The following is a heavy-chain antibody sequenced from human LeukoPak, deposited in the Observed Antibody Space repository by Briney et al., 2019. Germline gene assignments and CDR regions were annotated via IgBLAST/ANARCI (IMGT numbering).Heavy chain of an antibody. CDR1: GGSFSGYY. CDR2: INHGGST. D-gene: IGHD3-22*01. CDR3: ARYSTKTYYYDSSGYYN. J-gene: IGHJ4*02. V-gene: IGHV4-34*01. Sequence: SETLSLTCAVYGGSFSGYYWSWIRQPPGKGLEWSGEINHGGSTNYNPSLKSRVTTSVDTTKNQFSLKLSSVTAADTAVYYCARYSTKTYYYDSSGYYNWGQGTLVTVSS.